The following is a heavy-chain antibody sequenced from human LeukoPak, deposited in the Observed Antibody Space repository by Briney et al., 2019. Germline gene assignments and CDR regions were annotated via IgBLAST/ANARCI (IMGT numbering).Heavy chain of an antibody. J-gene: IGHJ4*02. CDR1: GFTFSDYY. CDR2: ISSSGSTI. Sequence: GGSLRLSCAASGFTFSDYYMSWIRQAPGKGLEWVSYISSSGSTIYYADSVKGRFTISRDNAKNSLYLQMNSLRAEDTAVYYCASQGEYCSSTSCYGADYWGQGTLVTVSS. CDR3: ASQGEYCSSTSCYGADY. V-gene: IGHV3-11*01. D-gene: IGHD2-2*01.